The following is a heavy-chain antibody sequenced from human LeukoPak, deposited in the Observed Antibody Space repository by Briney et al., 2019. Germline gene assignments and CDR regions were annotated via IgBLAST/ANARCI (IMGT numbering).Heavy chain of an antibody. CDR2: IKRKGDDGTI. CDR1: GFTFSNAW. D-gene: IGHD3/OR15-3a*01. Sequence: GGSLRLSCAASGFTFSNAWMTWVRQAPGKGLEWVGRIKRKGDDGTIDYAAPVKGRLSISRDDSKNTLYLQMNSLKSEDTAVYYCTAGTGRSDFDYWGQGTLVTVSS. J-gene: IGHJ4*02. V-gene: IGHV3-15*01. CDR3: TAGTGRSDFDY.